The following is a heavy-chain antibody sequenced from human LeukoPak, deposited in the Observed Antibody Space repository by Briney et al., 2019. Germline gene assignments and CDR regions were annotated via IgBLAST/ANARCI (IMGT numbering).Heavy chain of an antibody. CDR1: GGSFSGYY. CDR2: INHSGST. D-gene: IGHD3-22*01. CDR3: ARERVYDSTGYYNNHFDY. V-gene: IGHV4-34*01. J-gene: IGHJ4*02. Sequence: SQTLSLTCAVYGGSFSGYYWSWIRQPPRKGLEWIGEINHSGSTNYNPSLKSRVTISVDTSKNQFSLKLSSVTAADTAVYYCARERVYDSTGYYNNHFDYWGQGTLVTVSS.